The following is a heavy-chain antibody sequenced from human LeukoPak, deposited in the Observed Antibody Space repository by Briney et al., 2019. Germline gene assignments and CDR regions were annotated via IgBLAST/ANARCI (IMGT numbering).Heavy chain of an antibody. D-gene: IGHD1-7*01. CDR2: INAGNGNT. V-gene: IGHV1-3*01. J-gene: IGHJ5*02. CDR1: GYTFTSYA. CDR3: ARGWNYVRDNWFDP. Sequence: ASVKVSCKASGYTFTSYAMHWVRQAPGQRLEWMGWINAGNGNTKYSQKFQGRVTITRDTSASTAYVELSSLRSEDTAVYYCARGWNYVRDNWFDPWGQGTLVTVSS.